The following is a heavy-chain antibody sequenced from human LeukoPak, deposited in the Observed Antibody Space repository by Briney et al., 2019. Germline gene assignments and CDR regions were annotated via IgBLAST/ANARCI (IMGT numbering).Heavy chain of an antibody. CDR2: ISSSNSYI. J-gene: IGHJ4*02. CDR1: GFTFSSYN. V-gene: IGHV3-21*01. D-gene: IGHD1-26*01. Sequence: PGGSLRLSCAASGFTFSSYNMNWVRQAPGKGLEWVSSISSSNSYIYYADSVKGRFTISRDNAKNSLYLQMNSLRAEDTAVYYCARDLGGSHNYWGQGTLVTVSS. CDR3: ARDLGGSHNY.